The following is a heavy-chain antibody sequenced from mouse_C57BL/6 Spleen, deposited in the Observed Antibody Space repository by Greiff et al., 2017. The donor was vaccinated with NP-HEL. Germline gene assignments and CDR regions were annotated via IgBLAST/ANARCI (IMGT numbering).Heavy chain of an antibody. D-gene: IGHD3-1*01. CDR3: TRMGGLLNFDC. V-gene: IGHV1-15*01. Sequence: VHLVESGAELVRPGASVTLSCKASGYTFTDYEMHWVKQTPVHGLEWIGAIDPETGGTAYNQKFKGKAILTADKSSSTAYMELRSLTSEDSAVYYCTRMGGLLNFDCWGQGTTRTVSS. J-gene: IGHJ2*01. CDR1: GYTFTDYE. CDR2: IDPETGGT.